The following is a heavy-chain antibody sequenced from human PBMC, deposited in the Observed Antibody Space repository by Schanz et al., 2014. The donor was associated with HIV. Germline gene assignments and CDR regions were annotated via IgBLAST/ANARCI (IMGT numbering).Heavy chain of an antibody. CDR1: GFTFSSFG. CDR2: ISYDGSNK. J-gene: IGHJ4*02. V-gene: IGHV3-30*18. Sequence: VQLLESGGGLVQPGGSLRLSCAASGFTFSSFGMHWVRQAPGKGLEWVAVISYDGSNKYYADSVKGRFTISRDNSKNTLFLQMNSLRAEDTAMYYCAKDQGDITGTPFDYWGQGTLVTVSS. D-gene: IGHD1-20*01. CDR3: AKDQGDITGTPFDY.